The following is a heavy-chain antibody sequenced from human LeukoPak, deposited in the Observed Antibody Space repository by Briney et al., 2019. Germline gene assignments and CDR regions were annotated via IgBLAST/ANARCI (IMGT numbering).Heavy chain of an antibody. D-gene: IGHD2-2*01. V-gene: IGHV4-59*01. Sequence: PSETLSLTCTVSGGSISSYYWSWLRQPPGKGLEGSGYIYYSGSTNYNPSLKSRVTISVDTSKNQFSLKLSSVTAADMAVYYCARDAYCSSTSCYPSNWGQGTLVTVSS. CDR2: IYYSGST. CDR3: ARDAYCSSTSCYPSN. CDR1: GGSISSYY. J-gene: IGHJ4*02.